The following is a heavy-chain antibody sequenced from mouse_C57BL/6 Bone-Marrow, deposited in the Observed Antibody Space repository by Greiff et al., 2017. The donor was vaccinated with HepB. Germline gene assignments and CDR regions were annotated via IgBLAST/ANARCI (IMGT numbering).Heavy chain of an antibody. CDR2: IDPENGDT. V-gene: IGHV14-4*01. D-gene: IGHD2-5*01. Sequence: VHVKQSGAELVRPGASVKLSCTASGFNIKDDYMHWVKQRPEQGLEWIGWIDPENGDTEYASKFQGKATITADTSSNTAYLQLSSLTSEDTAVYYCTTDSNSFAYWGQGTLVTVSA. J-gene: IGHJ3*01. CDR3: TTDSNSFAY. CDR1: GFNIKDDY.